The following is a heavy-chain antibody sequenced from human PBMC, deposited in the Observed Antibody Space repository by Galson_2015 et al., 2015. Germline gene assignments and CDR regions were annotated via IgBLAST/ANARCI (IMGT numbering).Heavy chain of an antibody. D-gene: IGHD4-17*01. V-gene: IGHV1-18*01. CDR1: GYTITSYG. CDR2: ISAYNGNT. Sequence: SVKVSCKASGYTITSYGISWVRQAPGQGLEWMGWISAYNGNTNYAQKLQGRVTMTTDTSTSTAYMELRSLRSDDTAVYYCARDPVTSPAGWFDPWGQGTLVTVSS. CDR3: ARDPVTSPAGWFDP. J-gene: IGHJ5*02.